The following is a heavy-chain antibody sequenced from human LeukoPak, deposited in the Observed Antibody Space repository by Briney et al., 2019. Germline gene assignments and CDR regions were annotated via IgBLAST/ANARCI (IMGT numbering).Heavy chain of an antibody. J-gene: IGHJ4*02. D-gene: IGHD6-19*01. CDR1: GFTFSSYS. V-gene: IGHV3-21*01. CDR2: ISSSSSYI. Sequence: GGSLRLSCAASGFTFSSYSLSWVRQAPGKGLEWVSSISSSSSYIYYADSVKGRFTISRDNAKNSLYLQMNSLRAEDTAVYYCARDAVAGIDYWGQGTLVTVSS. CDR3: ARDAVAGIDY.